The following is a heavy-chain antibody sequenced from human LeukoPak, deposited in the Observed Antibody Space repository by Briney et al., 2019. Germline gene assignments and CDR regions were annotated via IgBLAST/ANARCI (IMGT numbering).Heavy chain of an antibody. CDR3: ARDPDDCSSTSCYKGGGYYYYYGMDV. J-gene: IGHJ6*02. CDR2: ISSSSSTI. CDR1: GFTFSSYS. Sequence: GGSLRLSCAASGFTFSSYSMNWVRQAPGKGLEWVSYISSSSSTIYYADSVKGRFTISRDNAKNSLYLQMNSLRDEDTAVYYCARDPDDCSSTSCYKGGGYYYYYGMDVWGQGTTVTVSS. D-gene: IGHD2-2*02. V-gene: IGHV3-48*02.